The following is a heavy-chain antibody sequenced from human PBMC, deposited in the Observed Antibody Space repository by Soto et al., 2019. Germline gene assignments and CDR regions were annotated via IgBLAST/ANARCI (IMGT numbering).Heavy chain of an antibody. CDR3: AGGRYGDY. Sequence: QVHLVQSGAEVKKPGASVKVSCKGSGYAFTTYGITWVRQAPGQGLEWMGWISAHNGNTNYAQKLQGRVTVTRDTSTSTAYMELRGLRSADAAVYYCAGGRYGDYWGQGALVTVSS. D-gene: IGHD1-1*01. CDR2: ISAHNGNT. CDR1: GYAFTTYG. J-gene: IGHJ4*02. V-gene: IGHV1-18*01.